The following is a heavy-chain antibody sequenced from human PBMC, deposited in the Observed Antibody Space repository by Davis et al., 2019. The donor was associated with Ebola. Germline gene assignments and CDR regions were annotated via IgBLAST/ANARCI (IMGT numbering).Heavy chain of an antibody. CDR1: GYTFIGYY. V-gene: IGHV1-2*02. Sequence: SCKASGYTFIGYYIHWVRQAPGQGLEWMGWINPHGGGTKYAQRFQDRVNLTRDMSISTAYMDLSSLKSDDTAVYYCARGRSSSRWAFDIWGQRTMVTVSS. D-gene: IGHD6-13*01. J-gene: IGHJ3*02. CDR2: INPHGGGT. CDR3: ARGRSSSRWAFDI.